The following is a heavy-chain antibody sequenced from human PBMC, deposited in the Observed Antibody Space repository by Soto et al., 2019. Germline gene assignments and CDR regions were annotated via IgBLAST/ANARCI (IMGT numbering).Heavy chain of an antibody. Sequence: QVQLVQSGAEVKEPGASMKVSCKASGYTFTSHAIHWVRQAPGQRLGWMGRINAGSGNTRYSEKFQFRVAMTRDTSATTAYMELSSLRSEDTGVYYCARAASIAASGIFFQHWGQGTPVIVSS. CDR1: GYTFTSHA. CDR2: INAGSGNT. J-gene: IGHJ1*01. D-gene: IGHD3-3*02. CDR3: ARAASIAASGIFFQH. V-gene: IGHV1-3*01.